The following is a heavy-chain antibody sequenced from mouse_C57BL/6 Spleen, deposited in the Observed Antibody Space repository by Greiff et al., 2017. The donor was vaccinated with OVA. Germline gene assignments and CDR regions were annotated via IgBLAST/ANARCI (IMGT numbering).Heavy chain of an antibody. CDR1: GFTFSSYA. Sequence: EVMLVESGGGLVKPGGSLKLSCAASGFTFSSYAMSWVRQTPEKRLEWVATISDGGSYTYYPDNVKGRFTISRDNAKNNLYLQMSHLKSEDTAMYYCARYGSSSFGYWGQGTTLTVSS. CDR3: ARYGSSSFGY. J-gene: IGHJ2*01. CDR2: ISDGGSYT. V-gene: IGHV5-4*03. D-gene: IGHD1-1*01.